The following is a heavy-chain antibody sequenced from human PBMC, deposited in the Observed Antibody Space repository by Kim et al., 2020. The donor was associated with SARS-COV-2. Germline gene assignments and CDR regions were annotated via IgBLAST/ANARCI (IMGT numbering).Heavy chain of an antibody. Sequence: GGSLRLSCVASGFTFTNAWMSWVRQAPGKGLEWVGHIKSETAGGTTDYAAPVKGRFTISRDDSKNTLYLQMDSLKTEDTAVYYCTTDGYSSSGHYYGMDVWAKGPRSPSP. J-gene: IGHJ6*02. CDR2: IKSETAGGTT. D-gene: IGHD6-6*01. V-gene: IGHV3-15*01. CDR1: GFTFTNAW. CDR3: TTDGYSSSGHYYGMDV.